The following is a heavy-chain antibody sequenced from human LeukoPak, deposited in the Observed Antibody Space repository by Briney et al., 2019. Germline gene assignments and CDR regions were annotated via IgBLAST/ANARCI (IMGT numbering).Heavy chain of an antibody. CDR1: GGTVTSYA. CDR3: ARSLSLPRYCSSTSCYTSMGY. CDR2: IIPIFGTA. D-gene: IGHD2-2*02. V-gene: IGHV1-69*13. Sequence: GASVKVSCKASGGTVTSYAISWVRQAPGQGLEWMGGIIPIFGTANYAQKFQGRVTFTADESTSTAYMELSSLRSEDTAVYYCARSLSLPRYCSSTSCYTSMGYWGQGTLVTVSS. J-gene: IGHJ4*02.